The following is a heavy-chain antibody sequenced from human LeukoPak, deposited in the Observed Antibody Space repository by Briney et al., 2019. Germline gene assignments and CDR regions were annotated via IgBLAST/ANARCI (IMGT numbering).Heavy chain of an antibody. V-gene: IGHV3-23*01. CDR2: IDGGGGT. CDR3: VKSLNSWHGWFDP. Sequence: TGGSLRLSCVASGFTFNKYAINWVRQAPGRGLEWVSTIDGGGGTYYADSVKGRFTFSRDNSKNTVYLQMNSLRAEDTAVYYCVKSLNSWHGWFDPWGQGTLVTASS. CDR1: GFTFNKYA. D-gene: IGHD4-11*01. J-gene: IGHJ5*02.